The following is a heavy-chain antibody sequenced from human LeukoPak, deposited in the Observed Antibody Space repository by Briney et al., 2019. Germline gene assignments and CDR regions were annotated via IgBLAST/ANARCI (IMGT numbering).Heavy chain of an antibody. V-gene: IGHV3-30*18. CDR3: AKGTKYYYDSRSYSYSDY. Sequence: GGSLRLSCAASGFTFSSYVMHWVRQAPGKGLDWVAFISYDATHKYYADSVKGRFTISRDSSKSTLYLQMNSLRAEDTAVYFCAKGTKYYYDSRSYSYSDYWGQGTLVTVSS. D-gene: IGHD3-22*01. CDR2: ISYDATHK. J-gene: IGHJ4*02. CDR1: GFTFSSYV.